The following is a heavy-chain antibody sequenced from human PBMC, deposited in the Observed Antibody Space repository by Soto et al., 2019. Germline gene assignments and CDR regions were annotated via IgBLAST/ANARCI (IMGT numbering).Heavy chain of an antibody. V-gene: IGHV3-23*01. Sequence: GGSLRLSCAASGFTFSSYAMNWVRQAPGKGLEWVSSISSSGVDTYYAASVKGRFTISRDNSKNTLYLQMSSLRAEDTAVYYCTKDQTGISSSTDFDYWGQGTLVTVSS. D-gene: IGHD6-6*01. CDR3: TKDQTGISSSTDFDY. CDR1: GFTFSSYA. J-gene: IGHJ4*02. CDR2: ISSSGVDT.